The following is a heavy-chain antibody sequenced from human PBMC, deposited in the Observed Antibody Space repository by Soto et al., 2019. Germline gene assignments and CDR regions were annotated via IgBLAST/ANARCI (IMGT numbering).Heavy chain of an antibody. CDR3: ARRGVPARDFDY. D-gene: IGHD2-2*01. CDR1: GGSFSGYY. J-gene: IGHJ4*02. V-gene: IGHV4-34*01. Sequence: QVQLQQWGAGLLKPSETLSLTCAVYGGSFSGYYWSWIRQPPGKGLEWIGEINHSGSTNYNPSLKSRVTISVDTFKNQFSLKLSSVTVADTAVYCCARRGVPARDFDYWGQGTLVTVSS. CDR2: INHSGST.